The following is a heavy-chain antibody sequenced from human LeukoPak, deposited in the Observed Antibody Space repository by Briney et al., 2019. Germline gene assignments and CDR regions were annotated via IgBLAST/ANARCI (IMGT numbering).Heavy chain of an antibody. CDR1: GYTFTSYG. V-gene: IGHV1-18*01. CDR2: ISDYNGNT. Sequence: ASVKVSCKASGYTFTSYGISWVRQAPGQGLEWMGWISDYNGNTNYAQNLQGRVTMTTDTSTSTAYMELRSLRSDDTAVYYCARGDCSSTSCYKAPYNWFDLWGQGTLVTVSS. CDR3: ARGDCSSTSCYKAPYNWFDL. D-gene: IGHD2-2*02. J-gene: IGHJ5*02.